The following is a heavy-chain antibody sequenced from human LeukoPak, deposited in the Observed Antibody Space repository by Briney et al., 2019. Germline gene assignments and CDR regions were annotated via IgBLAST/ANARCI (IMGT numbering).Heavy chain of an antibody. CDR1: GYTFTSYY. D-gene: IGHD3-22*01. V-gene: IGHV1-46*01. J-gene: IGHJ4*02. CDR2: INPSGGST. CDR3: ARAKSEDYYDSSGYYFDY. Sequence: ASVKVSCKASGYTFTSYYMHWVRQAPGQGLEWMGIINPSGGSTSYAQKFQGRVTMTRDTSTSTVHMELSSLRSEDTAVYYCARAKSEDYYDSSGYYFDYWGQGTLVTVS.